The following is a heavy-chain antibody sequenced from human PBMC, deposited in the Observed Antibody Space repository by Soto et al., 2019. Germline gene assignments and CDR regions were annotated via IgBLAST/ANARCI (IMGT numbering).Heavy chain of an antibody. J-gene: IGHJ6*02. CDR3: ARVAYCGGDCYSHYYYGMDV. V-gene: IGHV3-21*01. Sequence: GESLKISCAASGFTFSSYSMNWVRQAPGKGLEWVSSISSSSSYIYYADSVKGRFTISRDNAKNSLYLQMNSLRAEDTAVYYCARVAYCGGDCYSHYYYGMDVWGQGTTVTVSS. CDR2: ISSSSSYI. CDR1: GFTFSSYS. D-gene: IGHD2-21*02.